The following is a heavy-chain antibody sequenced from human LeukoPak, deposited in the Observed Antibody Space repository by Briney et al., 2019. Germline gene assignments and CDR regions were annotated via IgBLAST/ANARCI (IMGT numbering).Heavy chain of an antibody. D-gene: IGHD2-15*01. CDR2: ISSSSSTI. V-gene: IGHV3-48*04. CDR1: GFTFSSYS. Sequence: GGSLRLSCAASGFTFSSYSMNWVRQAPGKGLEWVSYISSSSSTIYYADSVKGRFTISRDNVKNSLYLQMNSLRAEDTAVYYCAREGYCSGGSCYWRAWYYFDYWGQGTLVTVSS. CDR3: AREGYCSGGSCYWRAWYYFDY. J-gene: IGHJ4*02.